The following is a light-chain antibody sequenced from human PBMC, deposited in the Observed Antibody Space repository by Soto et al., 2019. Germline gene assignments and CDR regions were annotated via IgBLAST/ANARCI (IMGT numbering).Light chain of an antibody. Sequence: QSALTQPASVSGSPGQSITISCTGTSSDVGGYNYVSWYQQYAGKAPKLIIYEVSNRPSGVSNRFSGSKSGSTASLTISGLQAEDEADYYCCAFAYSRVVFGGGTKLTVL. CDR3: CAFAYSRVV. J-gene: IGLJ3*02. CDR1: SSDVGGYNY. V-gene: IGLV2-14*01. CDR2: EVS.